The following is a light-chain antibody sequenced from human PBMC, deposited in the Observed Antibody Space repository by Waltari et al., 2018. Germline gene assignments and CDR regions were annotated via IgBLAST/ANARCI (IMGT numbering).Light chain of an antibody. Sequence: DIVMTQSPDSLAVSLGERATINCKSSQSVLYSSNTKNYLAWYQPKPGQPPKLLIYWASTRESGVPDRFSGSGSGTDFTLTISSLQAEDVAVYYCQQYYSTPYTFGQGTKLDIK. CDR3: QQYYSTPYT. J-gene: IGKJ2*01. CDR2: WAS. V-gene: IGKV4-1*01. CDR1: QSVLYSSNTKNY.